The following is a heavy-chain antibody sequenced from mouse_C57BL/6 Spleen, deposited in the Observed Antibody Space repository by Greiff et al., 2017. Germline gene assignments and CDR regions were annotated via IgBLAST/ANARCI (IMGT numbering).Heavy chain of an antibody. J-gene: IGHJ4*01. CDR1: GYTFTSYG. Sequence: VKLMESGAELARPGASVKLSCKASGYTFTSYGISWVKQRTGQGLEWIGEIYPRSGNTYYNEKFKGKATLTADKSSSTAYMELRSLTSEDSAVYFCAREAYPGAMDYWGQGTSVTVSS. CDR3: AREAYPGAMDY. D-gene: IGHD2-10*01. CDR2: IYPRSGNT. V-gene: IGHV1-81*01.